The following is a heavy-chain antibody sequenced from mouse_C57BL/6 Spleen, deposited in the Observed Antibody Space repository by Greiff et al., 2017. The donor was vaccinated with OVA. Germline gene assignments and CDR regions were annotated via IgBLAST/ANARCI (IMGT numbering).Heavy chain of an antibody. CDR1: GYTFTDYY. J-gene: IGHJ4*01. CDR3: AAIAMDY. CDR2: INPYNGGT. Sequence: VQLKESGPVLVKPGASVKMSCKASGYTFTDYYMNWVKQSHGKSLEWIGVINPYNGGTSYNQKFKGKATLAVDKSSSTAYMELNSLTSEDSAIYSCAAIAMDYWGQGTSVTVSS. V-gene: IGHV1-19*01.